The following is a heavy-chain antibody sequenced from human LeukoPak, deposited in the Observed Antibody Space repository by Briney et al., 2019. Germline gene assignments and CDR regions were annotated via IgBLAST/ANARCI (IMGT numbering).Heavy chain of an antibody. CDR1: GFTLSSHW. CDR2: ISKAGSST. J-gene: IGHJ4*02. D-gene: IGHD3-10*01. CDR3: ASYSSSRGDIEY. Sequence: PGGSLRLSCAASGFTLSSHWMHWVRQAPGKGLEWVSRISKAGSSTDYAGSVKGRFTISRDNAQNSLFLQMDRLRAQDTAVYYCASYSSSRGDIEYWGEGTLCTVSS. V-gene: IGHV3-74*01.